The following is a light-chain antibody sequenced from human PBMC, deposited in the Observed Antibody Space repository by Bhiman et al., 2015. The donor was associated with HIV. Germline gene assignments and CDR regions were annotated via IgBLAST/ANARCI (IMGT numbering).Light chain of an antibody. Sequence: GSVAPGQTTTITCSGDKLGTKYVCWFQQKPGQSPVLVIYQDSKRPSGIPERFSGSNSGNTATLTISGTQPMDEADYYCQAWDNYIYVFGGGTKLTVL. CDR1: KLGTKY. CDR3: QAWDNYIYV. V-gene: IGLV3-1*01. CDR2: QDS. J-gene: IGLJ1*01.